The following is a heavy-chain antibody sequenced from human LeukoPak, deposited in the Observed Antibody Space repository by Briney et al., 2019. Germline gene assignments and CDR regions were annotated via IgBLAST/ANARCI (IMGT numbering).Heavy chain of an antibody. CDR2: INPSGGST. V-gene: IGHV1-46*01. D-gene: IGHD3-22*01. Sequence: APVKVSCKASGYTFTSYYMHWVRQAPGQGLEWMGIINPSGGSTSYAQKFQGRVTMTRDTSTSTVYMELSSLRSEDTAVYYCARPKAEYYYDSSGYFQFDYWGQGTLVTVSS. CDR1: GYTFTSYY. CDR3: ARPKAEYYYDSSGYFQFDY. J-gene: IGHJ4*02.